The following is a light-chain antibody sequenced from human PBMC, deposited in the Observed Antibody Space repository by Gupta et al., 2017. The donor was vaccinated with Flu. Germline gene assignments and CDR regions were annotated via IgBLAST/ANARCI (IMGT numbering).Light chain of an antibody. CDR3: QQYDRWPIT. J-gene: IGKJ5*01. CDR1: QNIGSN. V-gene: IGKV3-15*01. CDR2: GAS. Sequence: EVVMTQSPASLCVFQGEGVTLSCRASQNIGSNLVWCQQKPGQAPKFLIYGASSRATDIPARFSGSGSGTEFTLTISSLQSEDFAVYYCQQYDRWPITFGQGTRLEI.